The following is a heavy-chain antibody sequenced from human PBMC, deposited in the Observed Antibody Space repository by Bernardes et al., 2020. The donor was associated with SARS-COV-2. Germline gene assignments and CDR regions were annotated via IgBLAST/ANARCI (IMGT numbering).Heavy chain of an antibody. Sequence: ASVKVSCKASEDTFTTYDINWVRQATGQGLEWVGWMNPNSGDTGYAPNFRGRVTMTRNTSISTAYMELSSLRSDDTAVYYCARGFRWGQGTLVTVSS. V-gene: IGHV1-8*01. J-gene: IGHJ4*02. CDR3: ARGFR. CDR1: EDTFTTYD. CDR2: MNPNSGDT.